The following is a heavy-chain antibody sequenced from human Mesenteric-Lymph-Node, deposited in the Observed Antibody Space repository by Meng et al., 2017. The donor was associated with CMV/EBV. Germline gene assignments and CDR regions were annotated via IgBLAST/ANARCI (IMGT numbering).Heavy chain of an antibody. D-gene: IGHD6-19*01. CDR1: GYIFSSYA. J-gene: IGHJ4*02. CDR3: ARGPDFSGWYFSIGGF. Sequence: GYIFSSYAMNWVRQAPGQRLEWMGWINPGDGNTKYSQKFQGRVTITRDTSASTVYMELSSLRSEDTAVYYCARGPDFSGWYFSIGGFWGQGTLVTVSS. V-gene: IGHV1-3*01. CDR2: INPGDGNT.